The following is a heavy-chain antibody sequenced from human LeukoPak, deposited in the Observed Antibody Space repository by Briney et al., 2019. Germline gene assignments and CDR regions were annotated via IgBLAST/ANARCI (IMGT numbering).Heavy chain of an antibody. CDR3: ARDRRAYYYDSSGYYYAGY. Sequence: VASVKVSCKASGYTSTSYYMHWVRQAPGQGLEWMGIINPSGGSTSYAQKFQGRVTMTRDTSTSTVYMELSSLRSEDTAVYYCARDRRAYYYDSSGYYYAGYWGQGTLVTVSS. CDR2: INPSGGST. D-gene: IGHD3-22*01. J-gene: IGHJ4*02. V-gene: IGHV1-46*03. CDR1: GYTSTSYY.